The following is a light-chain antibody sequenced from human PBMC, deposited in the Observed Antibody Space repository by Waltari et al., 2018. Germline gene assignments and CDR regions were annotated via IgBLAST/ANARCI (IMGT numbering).Light chain of an antibody. V-gene: IGLV4-69*01. CDR1: SGHSNNI. CDR3: QTGGHGTWV. CDR2: VNSDGSH. J-gene: IGLJ3*02. Sequence: QLVLTQSPSASASLGASVKLTCTLDSGHSNNIVAWLQRRPEKGPRYLMKVNSDGSHTKGDDIPDRFSCSSSGPERYLTISSLQSEDEADYYCQTGGHGTWVFGGGTKLTVV.